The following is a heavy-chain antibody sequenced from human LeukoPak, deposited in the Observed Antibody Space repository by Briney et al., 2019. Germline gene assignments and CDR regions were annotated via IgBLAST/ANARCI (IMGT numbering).Heavy chain of an antibody. D-gene: IGHD3-22*01. V-gene: IGHV1-2*02. CDR3: ATTRRYYYDSSGPDAFDL. Sequence: SVMVSCKASGYTFTGYYIHWVRRAPGRGLEWMGWINPNSGGTNYAQNFQGSITMTRDTSISTAYMELSRLRSDDTAVYYCATTRRYYYDSSGPDAFDLWGQGTIVPVSS. CDR2: INPNSGGT. CDR1: GYTFTGYY. J-gene: IGHJ3*01.